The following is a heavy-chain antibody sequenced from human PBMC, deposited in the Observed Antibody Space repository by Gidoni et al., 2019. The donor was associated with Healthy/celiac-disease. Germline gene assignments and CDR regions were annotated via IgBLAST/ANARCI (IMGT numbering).Heavy chain of an antibody. CDR3: TTGACSSWYLMRAFYI. D-gene: IGHD6-13*01. CDR1: GFTFRNAW. V-gene: IGHV3-15*01. CDR2: NKSKTDGGTT. Sequence: EVQVVESGGGLVKPGGSLRPPCAASGFTFRNAWMSLVRQAPGKGLEWVGRNKSKTDGGTTDYAAPVKGRFTISRDDSKNSLYLQMNILKTEDTAVYYGTTGACSSWYLMRAFYIWCQGTMVTVSS. J-gene: IGHJ3*02.